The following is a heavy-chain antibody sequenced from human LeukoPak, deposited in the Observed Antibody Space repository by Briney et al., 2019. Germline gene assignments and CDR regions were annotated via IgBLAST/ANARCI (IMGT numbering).Heavy chain of an antibody. CDR1: GYTFTGYY. V-gene: IGHV1-2*02. J-gene: IGHJ5*02. CDR2: INPNSGGT. Sequence: ASVTVSCKASGYTFTGYYMHWVRQAPGQGLEWMGWINPNSGGTNYAQKFQGRVTMTRDTSISTAYMELSRLRSDDTAVYYCAREHKIAARPPYNWFDPWGQGTLVTVSS. D-gene: IGHD6-6*01. CDR3: AREHKIAARPPYNWFDP.